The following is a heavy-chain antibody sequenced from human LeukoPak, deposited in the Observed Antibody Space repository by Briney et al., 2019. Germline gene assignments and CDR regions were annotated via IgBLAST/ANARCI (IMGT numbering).Heavy chain of an antibody. CDR3: ATEGRYGSGTYYMNY. J-gene: IGHJ4*02. D-gene: IGHD3-10*01. Sequence: SETLSLTCTVSGGSISSYYWSWIRQPPGKGLEWIGFIYYSGSTNYNPSLKSRVTISVDTSKNQFSLKLSSVTAADTAAYYCATEGRYGSGTYYMNYWGQGTLVTVSS. CDR2: IYYSGST. V-gene: IGHV4-59*12. CDR1: GGSISSYY.